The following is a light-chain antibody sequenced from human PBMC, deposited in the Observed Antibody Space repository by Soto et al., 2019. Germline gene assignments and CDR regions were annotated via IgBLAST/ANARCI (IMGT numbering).Light chain of an antibody. Sequence: EIVLTQSPATLSLSPGERATLYCRASQSVSSYLALYQHKPGQAPRLLIYDAANRATGIPARFSSSGSATDFTLTISALEPEDFTVYYCQQRFHWPSTFGQGIKADIK. CDR2: DAA. CDR1: QSVSSY. CDR3: QQRFHWPST. V-gene: IGKV3-11*01. J-gene: IGKJ1*01.